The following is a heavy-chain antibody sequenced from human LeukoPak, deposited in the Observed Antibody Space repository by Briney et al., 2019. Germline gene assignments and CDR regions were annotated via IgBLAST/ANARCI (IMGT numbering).Heavy chain of an antibody. Sequence: ASVKVSCKASGYTVTGYYMHWVRQAPGQGLEWMGWINPNSGGTNSAQKFKGRVTMTRDTSISTAYMELSSLRPDDTAVYFCARGGSWFGETLSTWGKGTTVTVSS. CDR3: ARGGSWFGETLST. V-gene: IGHV1-2*02. J-gene: IGHJ6*04. CDR1: GYTVTGYY. CDR2: INPNSGGT. D-gene: IGHD3-10*01.